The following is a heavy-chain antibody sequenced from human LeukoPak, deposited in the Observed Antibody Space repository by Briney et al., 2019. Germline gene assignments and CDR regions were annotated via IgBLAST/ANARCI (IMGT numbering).Heavy chain of an antibody. CDR2: ISGFNGAT. V-gene: IGHV1-18*01. CDR3: ARALPGAATAHNWFDP. D-gene: IGHD1-1*01. J-gene: IGHJ5*02. Sequence: ASVKVSCKASGGTFSSYAISWVRQAPGQGLEWMGWISGFNGATNYAQKFQGRVTMTLDTSTNTTYMDLRTVIPDDTAIYYCARALPGAATAHNWFDPWGQGTLVTVSS. CDR1: GGTFSSYA.